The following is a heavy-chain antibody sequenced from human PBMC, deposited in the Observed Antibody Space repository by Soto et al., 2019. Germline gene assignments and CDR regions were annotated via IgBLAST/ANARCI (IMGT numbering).Heavy chain of an antibody. CDR1: GYTFTDYG. Sequence: QVQLVQSGADVKKPGASVRVSCKASGYTFTDYGITWVRRAPGQGLEWMGWISAKNGDTNLAQKFRGRVTLTTDTSTGTAYMDLRSLTPDDTAVYYCARDPPETPSDYWGQGTLVTVSS. J-gene: IGHJ4*02. CDR3: ARDPPETPSDY. V-gene: IGHV1-18*01. CDR2: ISAKNGDT.